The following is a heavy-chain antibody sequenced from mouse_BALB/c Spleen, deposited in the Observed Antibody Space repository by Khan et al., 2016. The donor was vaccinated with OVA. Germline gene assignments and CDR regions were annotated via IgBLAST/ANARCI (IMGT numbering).Heavy chain of an antibody. CDR1: GFTLTSDG. CDR2: IWAGGST. V-gene: IGHV2-9*02. Sequence: QMQLMQSGPGLVAPSQSLSITCTVSGFTLTSDGVHWVRQPPGKGLEWLGVIWAGGSTNYNADLMSRLSNSKDNSKSEVFLKMNSLKTDDTAMYYGARLEDIWGQGTTLTVSS. J-gene: IGHJ2*01. CDR3: ARLEDI.